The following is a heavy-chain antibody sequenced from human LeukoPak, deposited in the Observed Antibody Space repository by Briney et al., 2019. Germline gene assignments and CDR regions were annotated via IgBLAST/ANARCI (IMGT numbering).Heavy chain of an antibody. V-gene: IGHV4-38-2*02. D-gene: IGHD6-19*01. CDR3: ARDVAVAGKAFDF. J-gene: IGHJ4*02. CDR2: IYRSGNS. Sequence: PSETLSLTCTVSGFSITTGYYWDWLRQSPGKGLEWIGKIYRSGNSYYNPSFKSRFTISVDTSKNQFSLRVTSVTAADAAVYFCARDVAVAGKAFDFWGQGIPVTISS. CDR1: GFSITTGYY.